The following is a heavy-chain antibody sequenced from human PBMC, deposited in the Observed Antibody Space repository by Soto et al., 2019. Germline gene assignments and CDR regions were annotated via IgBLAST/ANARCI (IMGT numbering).Heavy chain of an antibody. D-gene: IGHD1-1*01. Sequence: QVQLQESGPGLVEPSETLSLTCAVSGGSISETYWWSWVRQPPGKGLQWIGETSYRGTAHYHPSLRSRVTISMDTSRNQISLTLISVTAADSASYYCARHVGGPGTRGFDYWGQGTLVTVSS. V-gene: IGHV4-4*02. CDR2: TSYRGTA. J-gene: IGHJ4*02. CDR3: ARHVGGPGTRGFDY. CDR1: GGSISETYW.